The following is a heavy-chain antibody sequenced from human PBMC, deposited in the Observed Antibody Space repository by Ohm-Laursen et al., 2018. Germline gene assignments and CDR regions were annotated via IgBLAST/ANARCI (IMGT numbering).Heavy chain of an antibody. J-gene: IGHJ4*02. CDR2: INHSGST. D-gene: IGHD3-22*01. Sequence: GTLSLTCAVYGGSFSGYYWSWIRQPPGKGLEWIGEINHSGSTNYNPSLKSRVTISVDTSKNQFSLKLSSVTAADTAVYYCASFPPPGNYYDSSGYHRRLFDYWGQGTLVTVSS. CDR1: GGSFSGYY. CDR3: ASFPPPGNYYDSSGYHRRLFDY. V-gene: IGHV4-34*01.